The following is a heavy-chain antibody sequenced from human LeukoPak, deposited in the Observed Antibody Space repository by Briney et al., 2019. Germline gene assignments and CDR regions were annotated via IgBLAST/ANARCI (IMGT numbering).Heavy chain of an antibody. D-gene: IGHD6-19*01. CDR3: ARDRLPGPGIAVAGTPDY. J-gene: IGHJ4*02. CDR1: GFTFSSYW. V-gene: IGHV3-74*01. CDR2: INGDGSST. Sequence: QSGGSLRLSCAASGFTFSSYWMHWVRQAPGKGLVWVSRINGDGSSTSYANSVKGRFTISRDNAKNALYLQMNGLRAEDTAVYYCARDRLPGPGIAVAGTPDYWGQETLVTVST.